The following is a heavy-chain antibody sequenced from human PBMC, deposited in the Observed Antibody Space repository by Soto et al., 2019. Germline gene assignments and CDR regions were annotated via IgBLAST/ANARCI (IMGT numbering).Heavy chain of an antibody. V-gene: IGHV3-21*01. CDR3: TRDASRDSSARSWFDP. Sequence: GVLRLSCAASGFTFRSFTMNWVRQAPGKGLEWVSTISSNSAYIYYTDALRGRFTISRDNAKNSLHLQMNSLRAEDTAVYYCTRDASRDSSARSWFDPWGPGTLVTVSS. D-gene: IGHD6-13*01. CDR1: GFTFRSFT. CDR2: ISSNSAYI. J-gene: IGHJ5*02.